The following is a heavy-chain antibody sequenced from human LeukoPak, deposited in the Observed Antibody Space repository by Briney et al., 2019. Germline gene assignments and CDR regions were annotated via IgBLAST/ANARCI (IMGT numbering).Heavy chain of an antibody. Sequence: PGGSLRLSCAASGFTFSSYYMSWVRQAPGKGPEWVSSISSSSSYIYYADSVKGRFTISRDNAKNSLYLQMNSLRAEDTAVYYCARTQLSDTAMSYLDYWGRGTLVTVSS. J-gene: IGHJ4*02. CDR1: GFTFSSYY. V-gene: IGHV3-21*01. CDR2: ISSSSSYI. D-gene: IGHD5-18*01. CDR3: ARTQLSDTAMSYLDY.